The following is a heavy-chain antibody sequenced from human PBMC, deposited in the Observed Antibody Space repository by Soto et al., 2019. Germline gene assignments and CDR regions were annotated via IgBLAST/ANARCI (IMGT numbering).Heavy chain of an antibody. J-gene: IGHJ6*02. D-gene: IGHD3-10*01. Sequence: QEQLVQSGAEVKKSGSSVKVSCKDTGGLFSSYAVSWVRQAPGQGLEWMGGIIPVFDTVYYAQKFQGRVTITADESTNTAYMELSSLRSEDTAMYYCAVAMVREILIFESSGMHVWGQGTTVTVSS. V-gene: IGHV1-69*01. CDR2: IIPVFDTV. CDR1: GGLFSSYA. CDR3: AVAMVREILIFESSGMHV.